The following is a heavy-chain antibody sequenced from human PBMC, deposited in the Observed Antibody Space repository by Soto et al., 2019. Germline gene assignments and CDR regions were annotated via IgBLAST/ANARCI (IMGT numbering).Heavy chain of an antibody. CDR3: ATESGSTYGYFDH. J-gene: IGHJ4*02. D-gene: IGHD5-18*01. Sequence: SETLALTCTVSGGSVTSDEDYWTWIRQSPGKGLEWIGYISNSGSTGYNPSLKARLSMSVDRSKNQFTLRLTSVTAADTAVYFCATESGSTYGYFDHWGQGTQVTVS. V-gene: IGHV4-30-4*01. CDR1: GGSVTSDEDY. CDR2: ISNSGST.